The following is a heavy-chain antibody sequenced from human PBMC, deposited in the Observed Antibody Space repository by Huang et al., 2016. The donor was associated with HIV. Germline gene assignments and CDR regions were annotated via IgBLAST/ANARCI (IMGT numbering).Heavy chain of an antibody. D-gene: IGHD3-22*01. CDR1: GFTFGNYG. J-gene: IGHJ4*02. CDR2: IRSKDYSETK. CDR3: TRDSVYPNYYDGSGFYFDY. V-gene: IGHV3-49*05. Sequence: EVQFVESGGGLVKPGRSLRLSCTASGFTFGNYGMSWFRQAPGKGWEWVGFIRSKDYSETKEYAASVKGRVTISRDDSKSIAYLQMNSLKPEDTAVYYCTRDSVYPNYYDGSGFYFDYWGQGTLVTVSS.